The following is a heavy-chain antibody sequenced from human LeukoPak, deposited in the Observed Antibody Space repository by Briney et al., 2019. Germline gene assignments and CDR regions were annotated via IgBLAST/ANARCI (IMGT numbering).Heavy chain of an antibody. D-gene: IGHD6-19*01. J-gene: IGHJ4*02. CDR1: GFTFSSYG. Sequence: PGRSLRLSCAASGFTFSSYGMHWVRQAPGKGLEWVAVISYDGSNKYYADSVKGRFTISRDNSKNTLYLQMNSLRAKDTAVYYCAKEKIAVAGTYQFDYWGQGTLVTVSS. CDR2: ISYDGSNK. V-gene: IGHV3-30*18. CDR3: AKEKIAVAGTYQFDY.